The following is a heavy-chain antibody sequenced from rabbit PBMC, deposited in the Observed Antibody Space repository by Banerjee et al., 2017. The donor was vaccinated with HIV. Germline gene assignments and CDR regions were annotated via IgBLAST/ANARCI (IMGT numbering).Heavy chain of an antibody. CDR2: IGTGSGNT. CDR3: ARDRDGDAGYGSLAL. D-gene: IGHD7-1*01. Sequence: QEQLEESGGDLVKPGASLTLTCTASGFSFNDNYALCWVRQAPGKGLEWIACIGTGSGNTYYATWAKGRFTISKTSSTTVTLQMTSLTAADTATYFCARDRDGDAGYGSLALWGQGTLVTVS. J-gene: IGHJ3*01. CDR1: GFSFNDNYA. V-gene: IGHV1S45*01.